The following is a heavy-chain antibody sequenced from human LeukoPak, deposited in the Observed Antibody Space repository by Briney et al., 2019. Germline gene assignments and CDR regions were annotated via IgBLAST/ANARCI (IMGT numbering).Heavy chain of an antibody. D-gene: IGHD6-19*01. CDR3: AKGVGSGWYGGGLVDY. CDR1: GFTFSSYA. V-gene: IGHV3-23*01. CDR2: INDNGDGT. Sequence: GGSLRLSCAASGFTFSSYAMSWVRQAPGKGLKWVSTINDNGDGTYYADSVKGRFTISRDNSYNTVSLQMNSLRAEDTAVYYCAKGVGSGWYGGGLVDYWGQGTLVTVSS. J-gene: IGHJ4*02.